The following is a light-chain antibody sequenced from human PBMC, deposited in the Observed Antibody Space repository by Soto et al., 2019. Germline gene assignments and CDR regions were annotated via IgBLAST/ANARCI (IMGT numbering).Light chain of an antibody. V-gene: IGKV1-5*03. J-gene: IGKJ4*02. Sequence: DIQMTQSPSTLSASVGDRVTISCRASQSIGTFLAWYQQRPGRAPNLLIYKASSLESGVPSRFSGSGSGTEFNLTISSLQPDDFATYYCQQYNSNSPFGGGTRVESK. CDR2: KAS. CDR1: QSIGTF. CDR3: QQYNSNSP.